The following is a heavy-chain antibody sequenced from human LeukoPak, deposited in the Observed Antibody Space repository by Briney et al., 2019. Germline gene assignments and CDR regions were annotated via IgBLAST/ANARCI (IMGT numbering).Heavy chain of an antibody. CDR3: ASRGVTTVWFDP. Sequence: SETLSLTCTVSGGSTSSSSYYWGWIRQPPGKGLEWIGSINYSGSTYYNPSLKSRVTISVDTSKNQFSLKLSSVTAADTAVYYCASRGVTTVWFDPWGQGTLVTVSS. CDR2: INYSGST. CDR1: GGSTSSSSYY. D-gene: IGHD4-11*01. V-gene: IGHV4-39*01. J-gene: IGHJ5*02.